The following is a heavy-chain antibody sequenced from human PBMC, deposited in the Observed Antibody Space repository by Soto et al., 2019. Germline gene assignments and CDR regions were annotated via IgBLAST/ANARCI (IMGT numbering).Heavy chain of an antibody. V-gene: IGHV4-59*01. CDR3: ARGAGDSRGYYTSPGLRHIDY. Sequence: SETLSLTCTVSGGSISSYYWSWIRQPPGKGLEWIGYIYYSGSTNYNPSLKSRVTISVDTSKNQFSLKLSSVTAADTAVYYCARGAGDSRGYYTSPGLRHIDYWGQGTLVTVSS. D-gene: IGHD3-22*01. J-gene: IGHJ4*02. CDR1: GGSISSYY. CDR2: IYYSGST.